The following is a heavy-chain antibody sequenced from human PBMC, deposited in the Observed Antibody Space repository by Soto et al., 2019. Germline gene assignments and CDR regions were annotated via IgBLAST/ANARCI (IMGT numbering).Heavy chain of an antibody. D-gene: IGHD4-17*01. V-gene: IGHV4-59*01. CDR2: IYYSGTT. CDR3: ARDSRSTVTMFDY. CDR1: GGAISGSY. Sequence: SETLSLTCTVSGGAISGSYWSWIRQPPGKGLEWIGYIYYSGTTNYNPSLKSRVTISVDTSKNQFSLKLSSVTAADTAVYYCARDSRSTVTMFDYWGQGTLVTVSS. J-gene: IGHJ4*02.